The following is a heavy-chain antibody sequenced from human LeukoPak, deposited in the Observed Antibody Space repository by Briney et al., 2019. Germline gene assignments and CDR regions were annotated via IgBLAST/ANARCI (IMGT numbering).Heavy chain of an antibody. CDR1: GFTFSSYA. Sequence: GGYLRFSCAASGFTFSSYAMHWVRQAPGKGLEWVSSVSTSGITNYADSVRGRFIISRDNSKRTLYMQMNSLRAEDTAVYYCTSNYGLDYWGQGTLVTVSS. CDR3: TSNYGLDY. J-gene: IGHJ4*02. CDR2: VSTSGIT. D-gene: IGHD4-17*01. V-gene: IGHV3-23*01.